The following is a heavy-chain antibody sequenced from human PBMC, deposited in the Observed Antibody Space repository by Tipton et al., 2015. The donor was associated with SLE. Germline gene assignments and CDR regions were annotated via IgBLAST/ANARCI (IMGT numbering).Heavy chain of an antibody. D-gene: IGHD1-14*01. J-gene: IGHJ4*02. CDR2: INPDIGGT. Sequence: QSGPEVKKPGASVKVSCKASGYTFTGYNMHWVRQAPGQGLEWMGGINPDIGGTNYEQNFQGRVTMTRDTSTSTAYMELNRLSSDDTAVYYCTRWPSGDLNRPLDYWGQGTLVTVSS. CDR1: GYTFTGYN. CDR3: TRWPSGDLNRPLDY. V-gene: IGHV1-2*02.